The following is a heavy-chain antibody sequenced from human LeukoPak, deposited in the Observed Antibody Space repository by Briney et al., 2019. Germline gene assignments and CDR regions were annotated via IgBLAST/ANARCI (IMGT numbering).Heavy chain of an antibody. CDR2: IYYSGST. CDR3: ARHYYYYYMDV. J-gene: IGHJ6*03. Sequence: SETLSLTCTVSGGSISSYYWSWIGQPPGKGLEWIGYIYYSGSTNYNPSLKSRVTISVDTSKNQFSLKLSSVTAADTAVYYCARHYYYYYMDVWGKGTTVTVSS. V-gene: IGHV4-59*01. CDR1: GGSISSYY.